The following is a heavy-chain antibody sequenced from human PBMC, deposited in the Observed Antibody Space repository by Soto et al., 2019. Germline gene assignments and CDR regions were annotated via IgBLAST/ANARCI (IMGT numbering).Heavy chain of an antibody. V-gene: IGHV5-51*01. J-gene: IGHJ5*02. D-gene: IGHD3-22*01. CDR1: GYSFTSYW. CDR3: ARLLYYYDSSGYYYRWFDP. Sequence: PGESLKISCKGSGYSFTSYWIGWVRQMPGKGLEWMGIIYPGDSDTRYSPSFQGQVTISADKSISTAYLQWSSLKASDTAMYYCARLLYYYDSSGYYYRWFDPWGQGPLVTVSS. CDR2: IYPGDSDT.